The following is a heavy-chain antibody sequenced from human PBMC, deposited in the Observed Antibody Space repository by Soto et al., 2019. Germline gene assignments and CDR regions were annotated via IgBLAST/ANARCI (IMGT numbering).Heavy chain of an antibody. CDR1: GFTFGSYA. CDR2: ISGSGGST. Sequence: PGGSLRLSCAASGFTFGSYAMSWVRQAPGKGLEWVSAISGSGGSTYYADSVKGRFTISRDNSKNTLYLQMNSLRAEDTAVYYCAKAPVQLWSPFDYWGQGTLVTVSS. J-gene: IGHJ4*02. D-gene: IGHD5-18*01. CDR3: AKAPVQLWSPFDY. V-gene: IGHV3-23*01.